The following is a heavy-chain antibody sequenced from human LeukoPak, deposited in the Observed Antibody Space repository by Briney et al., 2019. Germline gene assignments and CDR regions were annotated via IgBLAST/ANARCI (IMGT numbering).Heavy chain of an antibody. CDR3: ARDPSTQLRISYKWPDR. CDR1: GFTFSDHW. D-gene: IGHD3-16*01. CDR2: INSDGSVI. Sequence: PGGSLTLSCAASGFTFSDHWMHWVRQVPGKGPMWVSRINSDGSVINYADSVNGRFTVSRDNAKNTLSLEMNSLGVEDTAVYYCARDPSTQLRISYKWPDRWGQGILVTVSS. J-gene: IGHJ5*02. V-gene: IGHV3-74*01.